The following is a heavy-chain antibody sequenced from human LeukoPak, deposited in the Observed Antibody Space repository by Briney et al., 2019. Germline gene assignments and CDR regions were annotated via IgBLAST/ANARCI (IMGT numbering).Heavy chain of an antibody. D-gene: IGHD2-21*02. CDR1: GFTLKRLP. V-gene: IGHV3-64*01. Sequence: GSLRLSRAGSGFTLKRLPMHWGRQAPGKGLEYVSAISSDGGATYYANSVKGRFTISRDNSKNTLYLQMGSLRAEDMAVYYFAREAAYTACCGQGTLVTVSS. J-gene: IGHJ4*02. CDR2: ISSDGGAT. CDR3: AREAAYTAC.